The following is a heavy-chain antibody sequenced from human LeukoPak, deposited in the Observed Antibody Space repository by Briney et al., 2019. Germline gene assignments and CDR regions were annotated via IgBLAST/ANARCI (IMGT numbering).Heavy chain of an antibody. D-gene: IGHD4-17*01. Sequence: PSDTLSLTCTVSGGSISSSSYYWGWIRKPPGKGVEWIGSIYYSGSTYYNPSLKSRVTISVDTSKNQFSLKLSSVTAADTAVYYCARHHHDYGDYVDYWGQGTLVTVSS. CDR3: ARHHHDYGDYVDY. J-gene: IGHJ4*02. CDR2: IYYSGST. CDR1: GGSISSSSYY. V-gene: IGHV4-39*01.